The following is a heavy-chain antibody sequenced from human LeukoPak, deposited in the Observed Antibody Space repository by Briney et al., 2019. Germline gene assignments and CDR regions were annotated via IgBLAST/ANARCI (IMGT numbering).Heavy chain of an antibody. Sequence: GGSLRLSCAASGFTFSDYYMSWIRQAPGKGLEWVSYISSSGSTIYYADSVKGRFTISRDNAKNSLYLQMNSLRAEDMALYYCAKDSSSWYYFDYWGQGTLVTVSS. CDR2: ISSSGSTI. D-gene: IGHD6-13*01. V-gene: IGHV3-11*01. CDR1: GFTFSDYY. J-gene: IGHJ4*02. CDR3: AKDSSSWYYFDY.